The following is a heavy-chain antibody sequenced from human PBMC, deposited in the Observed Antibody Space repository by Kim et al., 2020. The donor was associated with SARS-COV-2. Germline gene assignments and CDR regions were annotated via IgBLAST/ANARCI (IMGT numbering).Heavy chain of an antibody. CDR1: GFTFSSYA. CDR3: ANNPSMIVDGSV. J-gene: IGHJ6*02. CDR2: ISGSGGST. Sequence: GGSLRLSCAASGFTFSSYAMSWVRQAPGKGLEWVSAISGSGGSTYYADSVKGRFTISRDNSKNTLYLQMNSLRAEDTAVYYCANNPSMIVDGSVWGQGTTVTVSS. D-gene: IGHD3-22*01. V-gene: IGHV3-23*01.